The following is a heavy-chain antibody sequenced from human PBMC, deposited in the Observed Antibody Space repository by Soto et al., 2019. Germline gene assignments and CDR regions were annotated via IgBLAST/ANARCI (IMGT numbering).Heavy chain of an antibody. CDR2: IYYSGST. J-gene: IGHJ6*02. Sequence: QLQLQESGPGLVKPSQTLSLTSTVSGGSISSGGYYWSWIHQHPGKGLEWIGYIYYSGSTYYNPSLKSRVTISVDTSKNQFSLKLSSVTAADTAVYYCARRSETPYYYYGMDVWGQGTTVTVSS. CDR1: GGSISSGGYY. V-gene: IGHV4-31*03. CDR3: ARRSETPYYYYGMDV.